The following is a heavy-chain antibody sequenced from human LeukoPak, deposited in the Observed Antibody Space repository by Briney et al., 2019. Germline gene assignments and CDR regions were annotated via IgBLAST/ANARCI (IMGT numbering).Heavy chain of an antibody. V-gene: IGHV3-7*01. J-gene: IGHJ3*02. CDR3: ARDLDTYVVLIAYDVFDI. CDR2: IKTDGSEK. CDR1: GLTFRSYA. D-gene: IGHD2-21*01. Sequence: PGGSLRLSCAASGLTFRSYAMHWVRQAPGRGLEWVANIKTDGSEKHYVDSVKGRFTISRDNAKNSLYLQMNSLRAEDTAVYYCARDLDTYVVLIAYDVFDIWGQGTVVTVSS.